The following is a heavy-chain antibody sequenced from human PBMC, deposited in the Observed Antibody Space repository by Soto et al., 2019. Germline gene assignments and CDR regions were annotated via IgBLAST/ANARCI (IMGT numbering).Heavy chain of an antibody. CDR1: GGSFSSGGYS. J-gene: IGHJ5*02. D-gene: IGHD6-19*01. Sequence: QLQLQESGSGLLKPSQTLSLTCAVSGGSFSSGGYSWSCIRQPPGKGLVWIGYIYHSGSTYYNPTLRSRVTISVAKSKNQFPLKLSSVTAADTDVYYCAREVAGTGWFDHWGQGTLVTVSS. CDR3: AREVAGTGWFDH. V-gene: IGHV4-30-2*01. CDR2: IYHSGST.